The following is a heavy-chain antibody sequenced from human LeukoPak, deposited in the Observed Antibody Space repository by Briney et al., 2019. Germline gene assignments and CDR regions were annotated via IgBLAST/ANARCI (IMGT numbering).Heavy chain of an antibody. D-gene: IGHD3-10*01. J-gene: IGHJ4*02. Sequence: ASVKVSCKASGYTFTSYGISWVRQAPGQGLEWMGWISAYNGNTNYAQKLQGRVTMTTDTSTSTAYMELRSLRSDDTAVYYCARVRILLWFGELSPYYFDYWGQGTLVTVSS. CDR3: ARVRILLWFGELSPYYFDY. CDR2: ISAYNGNT. V-gene: IGHV1-18*01. CDR1: GYTFTSYG.